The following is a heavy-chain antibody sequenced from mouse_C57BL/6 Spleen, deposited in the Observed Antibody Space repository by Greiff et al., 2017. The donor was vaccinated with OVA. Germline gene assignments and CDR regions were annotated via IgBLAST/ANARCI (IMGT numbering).Heavy chain of an antibody. Sequence: EVMLVESGGGLVKPGGSLKLSCAASGFTFSDYGIPWVRQSPEKGLEWVAYIRSGSRTIYYAALVTGRFPISRDNAKNTLFLQMTSLRAEDTAMYCCASTLGRYYFDYWGQGTTLTGSS. CDR1: GFTFSDYG. D-gene: IGHD4-1*01. CDR3: ASTLGRYYFDY. J-gene: IGHJ2*01. V-gene: IGHV5-17*01. CDR2: IRSGSRTI.